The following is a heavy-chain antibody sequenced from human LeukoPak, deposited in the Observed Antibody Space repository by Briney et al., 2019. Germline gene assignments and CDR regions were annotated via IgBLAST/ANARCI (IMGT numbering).Heavy chain of an antibody. V-gene: IGHV3-48*01. CDR1: GFTFNTYT. CDR3: VRDQDWAFDY. Sequence: GGSLRLSCAASGFTFNTYTMNWVRQAPGKGLEWISFINTKSRTIYYADSVKGRFTISRDNAKNSLYLQMNSPRAEDTALYYCVRDQDWAFDYWGQGTLVTVSS. CDR2: INTKSRTI. D-gene: IGHD3-9*01. J-gene: IGHJ4*02.